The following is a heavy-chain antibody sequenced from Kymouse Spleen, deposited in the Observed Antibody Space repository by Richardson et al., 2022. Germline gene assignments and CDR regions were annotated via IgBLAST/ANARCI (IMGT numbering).Heavy chain of an antibody. J-gene: IGHJ4*02. D-gene: IGHD5-12*01. CDR3: ARDLVATIRSSWGFDY. Sequence: QVQLVQSGAEVKKPGASVKVSCKASGYTFTSYYMHWVRQAPGQGLEWMGIINPSGGSTSYAQKFQGRVTMTRDTSTSTVYMELSSLRSEDTAVYYCARDLVATIRSSWGFDYWGQGTLVTVSS. V-gene: IGHV1-46*03. CDR2: INPSGGST. CDR1: GYTFTSYY.